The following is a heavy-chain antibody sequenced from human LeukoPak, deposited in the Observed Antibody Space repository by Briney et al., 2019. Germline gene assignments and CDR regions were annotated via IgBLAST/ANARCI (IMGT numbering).Heavy chain of an antibody. CDR1: GFTFSSYA. Sequence: GGSLRLSCAASGFTFSSYAISWVRQAPGQGLEWMGWINTNTGNPTYAQGFTGRFVFSLDTSVSTAYLQISSLKAEDTAVYYCARVSPYPVFADDYWGQGTLVTVSS. V-gene: IGHV7-4-1*02. D-gene: IGHD2-21*01. J-gene: IGHJ4*02. CDR2: INTNTGNP. CDR3: ARVSPYPVFADDY.